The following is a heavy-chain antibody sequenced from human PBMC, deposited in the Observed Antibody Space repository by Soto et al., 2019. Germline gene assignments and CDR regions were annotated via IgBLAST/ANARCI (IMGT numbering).Heavy chain of an antibody. CDR2: ISYDGSNK. V-gene: IGHV3-30-3*01. Sequence: VQLVESGGGVVQPGRSLRLSCAASGFTFSSYAMHWVRQAPGKGLEWVAVISYDGSNKYYADSVKGRFTISRDNSKNTLYLQMNSLRAEDTAVYYCARDTATVTTDYYGMDVW. CDR1: GFTFSSYA. J-gene: IGHJ6*01. D-gene: IGHD4-17*01. CDR3: ARDTATVTTDYYGMDV.